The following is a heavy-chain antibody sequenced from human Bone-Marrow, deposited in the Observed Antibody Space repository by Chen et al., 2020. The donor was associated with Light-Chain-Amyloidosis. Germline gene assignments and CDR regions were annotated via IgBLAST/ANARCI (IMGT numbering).Heavy chain of an antibody. CDR3: HLPTYQWNSAFDH. CDR1: GGSTGSNLYY. J-gene: IGHJ4*02. V-gene: IGHV4-39*01. CDR2: VYSTGST. Sequence: VRPSETLSLSCNVSGGSTGSNLYYWGWIRLPPGKGVEWVASVYSTGSTFYNPSXXXXXXXXXXXXXXXXXXXXXXXXXXXXYFCARHLPTYQWNSAFDHWGQGILVTVSS. D-gene: IGHD1-7*01.